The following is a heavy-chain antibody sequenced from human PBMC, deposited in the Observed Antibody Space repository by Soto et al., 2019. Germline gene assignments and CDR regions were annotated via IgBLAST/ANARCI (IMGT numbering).Heavy chain of an antibody. J-gene: IGHJ6*02. CDR1: GYTFTSYD. V-gene: IGHV1-8*01. D-gene: IGHD6-13*01. CDR2: MNPNSGNT. Sequence: QVQLVQSGAEVKKPGASVKVSCKASGYTFTSYDINWVRQATGQGLEWMGWMNPNSGNTGYAQKLMGRVTKTRNTPVXXAXLELSSLRSEDTAVYYCARRGYSSSWYYYYYYGMDVWGQGTTVTVSS. CDR3: ARRGYSSSWYYYYYYGMDV.